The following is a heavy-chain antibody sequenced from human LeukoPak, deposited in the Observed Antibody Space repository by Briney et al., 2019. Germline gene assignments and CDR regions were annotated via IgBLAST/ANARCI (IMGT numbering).Heavy chain of an antibody. CDR1: GGSFSGYY. V-gene: IGHV4-34*01. CDR2: INHSGST. CDR3: ARAGRGIDY. J-gene: IGHJ4*02. Sequence: SETLSLTCAVYGGSFSGYYWTWIRQPPGKGLEWIGEINHSGSTNYNPSLKSRVTISVDTSKNQFSLKLSSVTAADTAVYYCARAGRGIDYWGQGTLVTVSS.